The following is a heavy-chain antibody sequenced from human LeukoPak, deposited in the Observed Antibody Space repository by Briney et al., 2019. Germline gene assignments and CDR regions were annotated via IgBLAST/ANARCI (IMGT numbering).Heavy chain of an antibody. D-gene: IGHD2-15*01. Sequence: SETLSLTCTVSNGSISSSNYYWGWIRQPPGKGLEWIGEINHSGSTNYNPSLKSRVTISVDTSKNQFSLKLSSVTAADTAVYYCARSRGGKYYYYYGMDVWGQGTTVTVSS. J-gene: IGHJ6*02. CDR3: ARSRGGKYYYYYGMDV. V-gene: IGHV4-39*07. CDR1: NGSISSSNYY. CDR2: INHSGST.